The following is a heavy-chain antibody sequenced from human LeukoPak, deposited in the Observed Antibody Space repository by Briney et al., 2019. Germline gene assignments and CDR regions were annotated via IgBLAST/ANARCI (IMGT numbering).Heavy chain of an antibody. D-gene: IGHD5-18*01. V-gene: IGHV4-59*01. Sequence: SETLSLTCTVSGGSISSYYWSWIRQPPGKGLEWIGYIYYSGSTNYNPSLKSRVTISVDTSKNQFSLKLSSVTAADTAVYYCARWQGNTAMAPYYYYGMDVWGQGTTVTVSS. CDR1: GGSISSYY. J-gene: IGHJ6*02. CDR2: IYYSGST. CDR3: ARWQGNTAMAPYYYYGMDV.